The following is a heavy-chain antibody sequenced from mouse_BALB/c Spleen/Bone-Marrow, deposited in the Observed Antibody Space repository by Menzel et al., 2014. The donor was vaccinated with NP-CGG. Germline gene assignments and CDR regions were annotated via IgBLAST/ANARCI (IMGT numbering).Heavy chain of an antibody. V-gene: IGHV1-69*01. CDR3: ARGGHDFSLDY. J-gene: IGHJ4*01. D-gene: IGHD2-4*01. Sequence: VQGVESGAEFVMPGASVKMSCKASGYTFTDKWMHWVKQRPGQGLEWIGAIDTSDSYINYNQKFKGKASLTVDASSSAAYMHLSSLTSDDSAVYYCARGGHDFSLDYWGQGTSVIVSS. CDR2: IDTSDSYI. CDR1: GYTFTDKW.